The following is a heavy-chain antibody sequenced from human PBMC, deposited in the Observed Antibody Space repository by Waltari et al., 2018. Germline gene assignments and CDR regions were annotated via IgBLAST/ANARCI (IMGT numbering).Heavy chain of an antibody. CDR3: ARERVVAAASYYYYMDV. Sequence: QVQLQESGPGLVKPSQTLSLTCTVSGGSISSGDYYWSWIRQPPGKGLEWIGYIYYSGSTYYNPSLKSRVTISVDTSKNQFSLKLSSVTAADTAVYYCARERVVAAASYYYYMDVWGKGTTVTVSS. J-gene: IGHJ6*03. V-gene: IGHV4-30-4*08. CDR2: IYYSGST. D-gene: IGHD6-13*01. CDR1: GGSISSGDYY.